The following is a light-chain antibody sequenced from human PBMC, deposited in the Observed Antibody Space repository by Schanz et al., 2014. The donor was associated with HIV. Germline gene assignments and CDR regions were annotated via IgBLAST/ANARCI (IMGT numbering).Light chain of an antibody. J-gene: IGLJ2*01. CDR1: SSDVGGYYY. Sequence: QSALTQPPSASGSPGQSVNISCTGTSSDVGGYYYVSWYQQHPGKAPKLMIYDVSNRPSGVSNRFSGSKSGSSASLTITGLQAEDEADYFCQSFDSSVNTVIIGGGTKLTVL. V-gene: IGLV2-8*01. CDR2: DVS. CDR3: QSFDSSVNTVI.